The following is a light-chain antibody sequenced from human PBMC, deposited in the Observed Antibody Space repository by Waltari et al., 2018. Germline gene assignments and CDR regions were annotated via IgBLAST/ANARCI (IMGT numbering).Light chain of an antibody. J-gene: IGKJ4*01. CDR3: QQLNSYPLT. V-gene: IGKV1-9*01. Sequence: DIQLTQSPPFLSASVGDRVTITCRASQGISSYLAWYHLKPGKAPKLLIYSASTLQSGVPSRFSGSGSGTEFTLTISSLQPEDFATYYCQQLNSYPLTFGGGTKVEIK. CDR1: QGISSY. CDR2: SAS.